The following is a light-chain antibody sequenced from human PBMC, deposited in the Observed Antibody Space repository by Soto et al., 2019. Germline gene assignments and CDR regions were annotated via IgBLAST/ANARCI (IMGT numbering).Light chain of an antibody. Sequence: ETVLTQSPATLSLSPGERATLSCRASQTIRSNYLAWYRQTPGQAPRLLIYGASNRATGIADRFSGGGSGTDFTLIISRLEPEDFALYYYQQYGSSPWTFGQGTKLDIK. CDR3: QQYGSSPWT. CDR1: QTIRSNY. J-gene: IGKJ1*01. CDR2: GAS. V-gene: IGKV3-20*01.